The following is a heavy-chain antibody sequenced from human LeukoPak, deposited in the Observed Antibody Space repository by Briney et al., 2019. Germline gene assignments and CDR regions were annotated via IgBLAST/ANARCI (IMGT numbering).Heavy chain of an antibody. Sequence: ASVKVSCKASGGTFSSYAISWVRRAPGQGLEWMGGIIPIFGTANYAQKFQGRVTMTRDTSTSTVYMELSSLRSEDTAVYYCARDRPPSGQLWGFLDYYYYYGMDVWGQGTTVTVSS. J-gene: IGHJ6*02. CDR1: GGTFSSYA. CDR3: ARDRPPSGQLWGFLDYYYYYGMDV. V-gene: IGHV1-69*05. D-gene: IGHD5-18*01. CDR2: IIPIFGTA.